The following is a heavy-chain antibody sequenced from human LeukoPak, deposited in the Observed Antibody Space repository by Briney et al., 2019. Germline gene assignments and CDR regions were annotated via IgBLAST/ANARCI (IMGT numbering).Heavy chain of an antibody. CDR3: ARRSSSWFPFDY. D-gene: IGHD6-13*01. V-gene: IGHV4-38-2*01. Sequence: KPSETLSPPRAVSGFSINSGFYWGWVRHPPGKGVEWIGSIYHSGSTYYNPSLKSRVTISVDTSKNQFSLKLSSVTAADTAVYYCARRSSSWFPFDYWGQGTLVTVSS. J-gene: IGHJ4*02. CDR1: GFSINSGFY. CDR2: IYHSGST.